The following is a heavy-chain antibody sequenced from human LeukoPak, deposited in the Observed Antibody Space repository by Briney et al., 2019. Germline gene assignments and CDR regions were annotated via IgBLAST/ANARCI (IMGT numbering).Heavy chain of an antibody. J-gene: IGHJ6*03. D-gene: IGHD2-15*01. CDR3: ARAKYCSGGSCYWDDYYYYYMDV. V-gene: IGHV1-2*02. CDR2: INPNSGGT. Sequence: ASVKVSCKASGYTFTGYYMHWVRQAPGQGLEWMGWINPNSGGTNYAQKFQGRVTMTRDTSISTAYMELSRLRSDDTAVYYCARAKYCSGGSCYWDDYYYYYMDVWGKGTTVTVSS. CDR1: GYTFTGYY.